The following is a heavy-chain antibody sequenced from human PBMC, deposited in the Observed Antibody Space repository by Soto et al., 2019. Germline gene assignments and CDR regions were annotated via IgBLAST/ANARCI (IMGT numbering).Heavy chain of an antibody. CDR2: VNGDGSST. J-gene: IGHJ4*02. CDR3: ARGGYQLAVGFDY. V-gene: IGHV3-74*01. CDR1: GFTFSSYW. Sequence: SGGSLRLSCAASGFTFSSYWMHWVRQAPGKGLVWVSRVNGDGSSTNYADSVKGRFTISRDNAKNTLYLQMNSLRAEDTAVYYCARGGYQLAVGFDYWGQGTQVTVSS. D-gene: IGHD6-6*01.